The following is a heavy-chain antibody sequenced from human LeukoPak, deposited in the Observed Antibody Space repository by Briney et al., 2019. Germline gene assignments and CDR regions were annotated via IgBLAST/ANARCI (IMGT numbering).Heavy chain of an antibody. Sequence: GASVTVSCTASVYTFTIYGISWVPQAPGQGLEWMGWISAYNGNTNYAQKFQGRVTMTTDISTSTAYMELRSLRSEDTAVYYCARDGSSGYTWGQGTLVTVSS. CDR1: VYTFTIYG. J-gene: IGHJ5*02. CDR2: ISAYNGNT. CDR3: ARDGSSGYT. V-gene: IGHV1-18*01. D-gene: IGHD6-13*01.